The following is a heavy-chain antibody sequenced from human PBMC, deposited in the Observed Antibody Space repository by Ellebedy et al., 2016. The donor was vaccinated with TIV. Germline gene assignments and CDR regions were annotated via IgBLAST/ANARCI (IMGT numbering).Heavy chain of an antibody. D-gene: IGHD1-1*01. Sequence: GESLKISCAASELTVSGNYMSWVRQAPGKGLEWVSVIFIDGTTYYADSVKGRFTISRDNSKNTLYIQMHSLRAEDTAVYYCATESFNDVDLKIWGVFNMWGQGTMVTVSS. CDR3: ATESFNDVDLKIWGVFNM. CDR2: IFIDGTT. CDR1: ELTVSGNY. V-gene: IGHV3-66*01. J-gene: IGHJ3*02.